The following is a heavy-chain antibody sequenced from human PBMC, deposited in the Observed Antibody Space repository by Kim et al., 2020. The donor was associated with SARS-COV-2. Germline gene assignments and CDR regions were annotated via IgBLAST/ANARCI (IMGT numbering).Heavy chain of an antibody. CDR3: ARHELKSITIFGARKGYGFDI. Sequence: RVTISVDTSKNQFSLKLSSVTAADTAVYYCARHELKSITIFGARKGYGFDIWGQGTMVTVSS. V-gene: IGHV4-39*01. J-gene: IGHJ3*02. D-gene: IGHD3-3*01.